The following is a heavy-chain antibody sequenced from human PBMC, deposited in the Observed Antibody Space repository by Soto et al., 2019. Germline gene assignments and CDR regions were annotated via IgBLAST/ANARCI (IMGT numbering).Heavy chain of an antibody. CDR1: GGTFSSYA. D-gene: IGHD5-12*01. CDR2: IIPIFGTA. Sequence: QVQLVQSGAEVKKPGSSVKVSCKASGGTFSSYAISWVRQAPGQGLEWMGGIIPIFGTADYAQKFQGRVTITADEATSTASMGLGSLRSEDTAVYYWASPPIVATIVNYYYGMDVWGQGTTVTVSS. J-gene: IGHJ6*02. V-gene: IGHV1-69*12. CDR3: ASPPIVATIVNYYYGMDV.